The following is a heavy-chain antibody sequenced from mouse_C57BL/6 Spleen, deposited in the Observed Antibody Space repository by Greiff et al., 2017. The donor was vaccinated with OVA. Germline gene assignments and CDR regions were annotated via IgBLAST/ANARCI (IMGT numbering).Heavy chain of an antibody. J-gene: IGHJ3*01. CDR3: TRGGFAY. V-gene: IGHV14-4*01. CDR2: IDPENGDT. Sequence: VQLQQSGAELVRPGASVKLSCTASGFNIKDDYMHWVKQRPEQGLEWIGWIDPENGDTEYASKFQGKAPITADTSSNTAYLQLSSLSSEDTASYYCTRGGFAYWGQGTLVTVAA. CDR1: GFNIKDDY.